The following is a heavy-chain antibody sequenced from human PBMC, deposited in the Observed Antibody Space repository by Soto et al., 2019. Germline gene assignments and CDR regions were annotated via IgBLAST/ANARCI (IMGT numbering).Heavy chain of an antibody. CDR1: GGSISSGSYY. J-gene: IGHJ5*02. D-gene: IGHD2-15*01. V-gene: IGHV4-31*03. CDR2: IYYSGST. CDR3: ARVYCGGGSCHRGVNWLDP. Sequence: PSETLSLTCTVSGGSISSGSYYWSWIRQHPGKGLEWIGYIYYSGSTYYNPSLKSRVTISVDTSKNQFSLKLSSVTAADTAVYYCARVYCGGGSCHRGVNWLDPWGQGTLVTVSS.